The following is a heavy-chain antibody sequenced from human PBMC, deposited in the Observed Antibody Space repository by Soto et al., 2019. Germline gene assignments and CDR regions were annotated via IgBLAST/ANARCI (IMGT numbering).Heavy chain of an antibody. CDR3: ARDGIAAAGTKPYGMDG. CDR1: GFTFSSYG. D-gene: IGHD6-13*01. Sequence: QVQLVESGGGVVQPGRSLRLSCAASGFTFSSYGMHWVRQAPGKGLEWVAVIWYDGSNKYYADSVKGRFTISRDNSKNTLYLQMNRPSAEVRAVYYCARDGIAAAGTKPYGMDGWGQGTTVTVSS. J-gene: IGHJ6*02. V-gene: IGHV3-33*01. CDR2: IWYDGSNK.